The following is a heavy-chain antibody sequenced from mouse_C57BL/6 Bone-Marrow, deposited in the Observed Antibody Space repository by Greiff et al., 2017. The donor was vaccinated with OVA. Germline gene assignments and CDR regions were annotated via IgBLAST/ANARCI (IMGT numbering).Heavy chain of an antibody. CDR2: IYPGDGDT. D-gene: IGHD2-3*01. V-gene: IGHV1-80*01. J-gene: IGHJ1*03. CDR1: GYAFSSYW. CDR3: ARRGWLLTGWYFDV. Sequence: QVQLQQSGAELVKPGASVKISCKASGYAFSSYWMNWVKQRPGKGLEWIGQIYPGDGDTNYNGKFKGKATLTADKSSSTAYMQLSSLTSEDSAVYFCARRGWLLTGWYFDVWGTGTTVTVSS.